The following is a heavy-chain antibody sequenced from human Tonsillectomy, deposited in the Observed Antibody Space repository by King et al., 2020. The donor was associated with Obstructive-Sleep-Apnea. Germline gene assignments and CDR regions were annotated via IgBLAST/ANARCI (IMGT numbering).Heavy chain of an antibody. J-gene: IGHJ5*02. CDR3: AVGINWFDP. Sequence: VQLVESGGGVVQPGGSLRLSCAASGFSLRRFWMTWVRQAPGKGPEWVANIDHYGSEKDYVDSVKGRFTISRDDSKHSLYLQMNSLRAEDTAMYFCAVGINWFDPWGQGTLVTVSS. V-gene: IGHV3-7*03. CDR2: IDHYGSEK. CDR1: GFSLRRFW. D-gene: IGHD3-10*01.